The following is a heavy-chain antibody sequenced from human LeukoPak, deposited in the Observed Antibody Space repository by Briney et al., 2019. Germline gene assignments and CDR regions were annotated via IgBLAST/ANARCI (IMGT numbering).Heavy chain of an antibody. CDR3: GRLGSGTLEFDS. J-gene: IGHJ4*02. Sequence: SETLSLTCTVSGGSISSHYWSWIRQPAGRGLEWVGRILTTGNTDYNASLESRVTISVDTSKNVFSMNLTSVTAADTAVYFCGRLGSGTLEFDSWGRGTLVTVSS. CDR1: GGSISSHY. D-gene: IGHD1-7*01. CDR2: ILTTGNT. V-gene: IGHV4-4*07.